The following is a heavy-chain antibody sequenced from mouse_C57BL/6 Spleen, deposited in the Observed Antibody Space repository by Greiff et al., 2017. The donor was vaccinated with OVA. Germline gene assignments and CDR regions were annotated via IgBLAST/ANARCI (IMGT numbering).Heavy chain of an antibody. Sequence: VQLQQPGAELVKPGASVKVSCKASGYTFTSYWMHWVKQRPGQGLEWIGRIHPSDSDTNYNQKFKGKATLTVDKSSSTAYMQLSSLTSEDSAVYYCAIGTAQAPAWFAYWGQGTLVTVSA. CDR1: GYTFTSYW. J-gene: IGHJ3*01. CDR2: IHPSDSDT. D-gene: IGHD3-2*02. CDR3: AIGTAQAPAWFAY. V-gene: IGHV1-74*01.